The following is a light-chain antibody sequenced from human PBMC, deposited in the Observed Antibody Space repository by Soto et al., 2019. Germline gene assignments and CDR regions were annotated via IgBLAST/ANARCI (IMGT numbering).Light chain of an antibody. CDR2: DAS. CDR1: QSVSSN. CDR3: QQYSRSPPP. V-gene: IGKV3-20*01. Sequence: IELTQAAATLSVSPGERDTLSCRASQSVSSNLAWYQQKPGQAPRLLIYDASNRATGIPARFSGSGSGTDFTLTISRLEPEDFAVYYCQQYSRSPPPFGQGSNVDI. J-gene: IGKJ1*01.